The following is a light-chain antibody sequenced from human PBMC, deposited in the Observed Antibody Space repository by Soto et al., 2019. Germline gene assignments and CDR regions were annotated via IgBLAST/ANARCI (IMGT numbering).Light chain of an antibody. V-gene: IGLV2-14*01. CDR1: SSDVGGYNY. J-gene: IGLJ1*01. CDR2: DVS. CDR3: SSYTSSSTLYV. Sequence: QSVLTQPASVSGSPGQSITISCTGTSSDVGGYNYVSWYQQHPGKAPKLMIYDVSNRPSGVSNRFSGSKSGNTASLTISGLQAEDEADYYCSSYTSSSTLYVFGTGTMLTVL.